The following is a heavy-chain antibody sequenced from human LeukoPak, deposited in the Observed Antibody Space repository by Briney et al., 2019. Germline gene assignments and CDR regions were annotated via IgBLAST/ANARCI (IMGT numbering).Heavy chain of an antibody. CDR1: GGTFSSYA. Sequence: ASVKVSCKASGGTFSSYAISWVRQAPGQGLEWMGWINPNSGGTNYAQKFQGRVTMTRDMSISTAYMELSRLRSDDTALYYCARGPYCSSLSCYRFDYWGQGTLVTVSS. CDR3: ARGPYCSSLSCYRFDY. J-gene: IGHJ4*02. CDR2: INPNSGGT. V-gene: IGHV1-2*02. D-gene: IGHD2-2*02.